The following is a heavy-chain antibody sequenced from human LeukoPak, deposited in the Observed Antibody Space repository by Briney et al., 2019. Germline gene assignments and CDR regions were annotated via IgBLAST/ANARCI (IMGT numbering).Heavy chain of an antibody. J-gene: IGHJ6*02. Sequence: VASVKVSCKASGYTFTGYYMHWVRQAPGQGLEWMGWINPNSGDTNYAQKFQGRVTMTRDTSISTAYMELSRLRSDDTAVYYCALDYVWGSYRPHYGMHVWGQGTTVTVSS. D-gene: IGHD3-16*02. CDR3: ALDYVWGSYRPHYGMHV. CDR2: INPNSGDT. CDR1: GYTFTGYY. V-gene: IGHV1-2*02.